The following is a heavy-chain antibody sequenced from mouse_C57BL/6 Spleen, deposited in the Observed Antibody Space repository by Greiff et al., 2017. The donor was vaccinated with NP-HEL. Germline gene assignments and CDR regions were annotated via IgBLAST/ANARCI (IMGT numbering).Heavy chain of an antibody. J-gene: IGHJ2*01. V-gene: IGHV1-15*01. CDR3: TREGTMITYFDY. CDR1: GYTFTDYE. CDR2: IDPETGGT. Sequence: QVQLQQSGAELVRPGASVTLSCKASGYTFTDYEMHWVKQTPVHGLEWIGAIDPETGGTAYNQKFKGKAILTADKSSSTAYMELRSLTSEDSAVYYCTREGTMITYFDYWGQGTTLTVSS. D-gene: IGHD2-4*01.